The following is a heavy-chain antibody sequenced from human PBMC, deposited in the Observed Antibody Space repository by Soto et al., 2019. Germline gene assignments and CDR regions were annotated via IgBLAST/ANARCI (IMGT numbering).Heavy chain of an antibody. V-gene: IGHV3-53*01. CDR2: IYSGGST. D-gene: IGHD3-10*01. CDR1: GFTVSSNY. J-gene: IGHJ4*02. Sequence: PGGSLRLSCAASGFTVSSNYMSWVRQAPGKGLEWVSVIYSGGSTYYADSVKGRFTISRDNSKNTLYLQMNSLRAEDTAVYYCARVIYGSGSYYFDYWRQGTLVTVSS. CDR3: ARVIYGSGSYYFDY.